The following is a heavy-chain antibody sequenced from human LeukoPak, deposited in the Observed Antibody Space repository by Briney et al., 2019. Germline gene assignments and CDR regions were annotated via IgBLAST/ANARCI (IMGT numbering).Heavy chain of an antibody. CDR3: ARVGGGYYYGSGNYYGYFDY. V-gene: IGHV3-21*01. J-gene: IGHJ4*02. CDR1: GFTFSSYS. D-gene: IGHD3-10*01. CDR2: ISSSSSYI. Sequence: GGSLRLSCAASGFTFSSYSMNWVRQAPGKGLEWVSSISSSSSYIYYADSVKGRFTISRDNAKNSLYLQMNSLRAEDTAVYYCARVGGGYYYGSGNYYGYFDYWGQGTLVTVSS.